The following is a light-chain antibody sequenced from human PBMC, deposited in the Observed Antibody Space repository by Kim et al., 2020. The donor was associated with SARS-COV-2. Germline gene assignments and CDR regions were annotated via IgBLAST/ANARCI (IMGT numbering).Light chain of an antibody. V-gene: IGKV3-20*01. CDR2: GTS. CDR3: QHYGSSRRT. CDR1: QSISTSY. J-gene: IGKJ1*01. Sequence: EVVLTQSPGTLSLSPGERATLSCRASQSISTSYLAWYQQKPGQAPRLLIYGTSSRATGIPDRFSGSGSGTDFTLTISRLEPEDFAVYYCQHYGSSRRTFGQGTKLEIK.